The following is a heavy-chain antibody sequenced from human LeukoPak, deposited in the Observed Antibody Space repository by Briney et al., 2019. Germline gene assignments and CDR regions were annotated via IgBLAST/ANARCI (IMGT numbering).Heavy chain of an antibody. CDR2: INTNTGNP. V-gene: IGHV7-4-1*02. J-gene: IGHJ4*02. Sequence: ASVTVSCTASGYTFTNYGINWVRQAPGQGLEWMGWINTNTGNPTYAQGFTGRFVFSLDTSVSTAYLQISSLKAEDTAVYYCAREPLALDYWGQGTLVTVSS. CDR1: GYTFTNYG. CDR3: AREPLALDY.